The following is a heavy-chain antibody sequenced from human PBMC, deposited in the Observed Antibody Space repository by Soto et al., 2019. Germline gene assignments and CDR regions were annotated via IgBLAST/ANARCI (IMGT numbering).Heavy chain of an antibody. CDR2: INYRGTT. CDR1: GGSFNDYY. D-gene: IGHD4-4*01. CDR3: TRGGPIMGPIVSNYRPANCFDP. V-gene: IGHV4-34*02. Sequence: QVRLQQWGTGLLKPSETLSRTCAVFGGSFNDYYWSWIRQPPGGGLEWIGEINYRGTTKYNPSLNRRVTITVETSKNQFSLKVSSVTAADTAVYYCTRGGPIMGPIVSNYRPANCFDPWGQGTLVTVSS. J-gene: IGHJ5*02.